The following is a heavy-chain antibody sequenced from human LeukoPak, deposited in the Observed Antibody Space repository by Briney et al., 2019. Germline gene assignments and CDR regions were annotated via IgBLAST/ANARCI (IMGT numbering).Heavy chain of an antibody. V-gene: IGHV3-23*01. Sequence: PGGSLRLSCAASGFTFSSYSLNWVRQAPGKGLEWVSATSGSGGSTYYADSVKGRFTISRDNSKNTLFLQMNSLRAEDTAVYYCAKGRYYYDSSDAFDIWGQGTMVTVSS. D-gene: IGHD3-22*01. CDR2: TSGSGGST. J-gene: IGHJ3*02. CDR3: AKGRYYYDSSDAFDI. CDR1: GFTFSSYS.